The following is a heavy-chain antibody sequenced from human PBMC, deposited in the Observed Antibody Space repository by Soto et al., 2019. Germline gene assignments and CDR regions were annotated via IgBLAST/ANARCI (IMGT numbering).Heavy chain of an antibody. J-gene: IGHJ4*02. CDR3: ARVRSSPFRNFDY. CDR1: GGAFICYD. V-gene: IGHV4-38-2*01. Sequence: SETLSLTFAVSGGAFICYDWGWIRQSPGKGLEWIGSIYHSGGTYYGPSLKSRVTISLDTSKKQFSLKLSSVTAADTAVYSCARVRSSPFRNFDYRGQGTLVTVSS. CDR2: IYHSGGT.